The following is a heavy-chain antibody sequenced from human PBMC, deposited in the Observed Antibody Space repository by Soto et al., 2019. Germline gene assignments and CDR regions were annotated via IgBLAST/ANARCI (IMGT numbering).Heavy chain of an antibody. J-gene: IGHJ3*02. CDR3: AKDMYYDFWSGYPDPILIGPADAFDI. CDR2: ISGSGGST. Sequence: GGSLRLSCAASGFTFSSYAMSWVRQAPGKGLEWVSAISGSGGSTYYADSVKGRFTISRGNSKNTLYLQMNSLRAEDTAVYYCAKDMYYDFWSGYPDPILIGPADAFDIWCQGTMLTVSS. V-gene: IGHV3-23*01. D-gene: IGHD3-3*01. CDR1: GFTFSSYA.